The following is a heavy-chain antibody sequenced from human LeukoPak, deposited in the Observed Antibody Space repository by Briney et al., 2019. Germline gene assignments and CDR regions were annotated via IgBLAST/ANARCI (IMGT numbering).Heavy chain of an antibody. D-gene: IGHD4-17*01. CDR2: IYPGDSDT. J-gene: IGHJ5*02. CDR1: GYSFTSYW. Sequence: GESLKISCKGSGYSFTSYWIGWVRQMPGKGLEWMGIIYPGDSDTRYSPSFQGQVTISADKSISTAYLQWSSLKASDTAMYYCARQLDDYGDYGGFDPWGQGTLVTVSS. V-gene: IGHV5-51*01. CDR3: ARQLDDYGDYGGFDP.